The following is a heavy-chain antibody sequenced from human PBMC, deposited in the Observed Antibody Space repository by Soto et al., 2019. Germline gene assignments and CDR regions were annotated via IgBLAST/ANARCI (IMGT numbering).Heavy chain of an antibody. Sequence: PSETLSLTCDVSGVSISSGNWWSWVRQPPGKGLEWIAEVYNDGSANYNPSLKSRVTISVDTSKNQFSLKLSSVTAADTAVYYCAGRSEMATMGDDAFDIWGQGTMVTVSS. CDR3: AGRSEMATMGDDAFDI. D-gene: IGHD3-16*01. J-gene: IGHJ3*02. CDR1: GVSISSGNW. V-gene: IGHV4-4*02. CDR2: VYNDGSA.